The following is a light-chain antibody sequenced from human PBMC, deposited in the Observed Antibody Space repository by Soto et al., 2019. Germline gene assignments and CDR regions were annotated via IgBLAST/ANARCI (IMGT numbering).Light chain of an antibody. J-gene: IGLJ3*02. V-gene: IGLV2-14*01. CDR1: SSDVGGYNF. Sequence: QSALTQPASVSGSPGQSITISCTGTSSDVGGYNFVSWYQHHPGKAPKLMIYEVSNRPSGVSNRFSGSKSGNTASLTISRLHAEDEADYYSSSYTTSSPRVFGRGTKLTVL. CDR3: SSYTTSSPRV. CDR2: EVS.